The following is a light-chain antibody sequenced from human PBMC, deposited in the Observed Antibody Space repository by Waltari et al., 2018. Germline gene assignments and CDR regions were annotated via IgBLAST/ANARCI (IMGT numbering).Light chain of an antibody. Sequence: TVLTQSPATLSSSPGERATLSGKTSQNVDRYLACYQQKPGQAPRLLIYDTSNRATGIPVRFSGSGSGTDFTLTISSLEPEDFAVYYCQQRKNWPPLTFGGGTKVEIK. V-gene: IGKV3-11*01. CDR1: QNVDRY. CDR3: QQRKNWPPLT. J-gene: IGKJ4*01. CDR2: DTS.